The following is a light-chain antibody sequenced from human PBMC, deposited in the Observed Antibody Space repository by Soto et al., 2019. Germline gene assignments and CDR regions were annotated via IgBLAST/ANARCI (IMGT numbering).Light chain of an antibody. Sequence: EIVLTQSPANLSLSPGERATLSCRASQSVSSYLAWYQQKPGQAPRLLIYDASNRATGIPARFSGSGSGTDFTLTISSREPEDFAVYYCQQRSNWPGLTFGGGTKVEIK. V-gene: IGKV3-11*01. CDR1: QSVSSY. J-gene: IGKJ4*01. CDR3: QQRSNWPGLT. CDR2: DAS.